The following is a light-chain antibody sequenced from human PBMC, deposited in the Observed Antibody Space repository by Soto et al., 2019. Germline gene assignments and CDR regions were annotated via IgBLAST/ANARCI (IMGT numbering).Light chain of an antibody. CDR3: QQHGTSPPSWT. CDR1: QSITSNH. Sequence: ETVLTQSPGTLSLSPGERATLFCRASQSITSNHLAWYQQKPGQAPRLLIYGASSRATGIPDRFSGSGSGTDFTPTISRLEHEDFAVYYCQQHGTSPPSWTFGQGTKVDIK. CDR2: GAS. J-gene: IGKJ1*01. V-gene: IGKV3-20*01.